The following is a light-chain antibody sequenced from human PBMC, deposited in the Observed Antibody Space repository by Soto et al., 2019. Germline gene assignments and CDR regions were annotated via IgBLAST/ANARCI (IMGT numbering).Light chain of an antibody. V-gene: IGKV1-12*01. CDR3: QQYNNWPRT. J-gene: IGKJ1*01. CDR2: TAS. Sequence: DIQMTQSPSSVSASVGDRVTITCRASQGVSTWLAWYQQKPGKAPNLLIYTASSLQSGVPSRFSGSGSGTEFTLTISSLQSEDFAVYYCQQYNNWPRTFGQGTKVDI. CDR1: QGVSTW.